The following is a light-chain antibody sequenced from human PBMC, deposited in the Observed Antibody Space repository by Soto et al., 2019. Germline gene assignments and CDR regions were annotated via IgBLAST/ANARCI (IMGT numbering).Light chain of an antibody. V-gene: IGKV3-11*01. CDR3: QYYYESSP. Sequence: EIVLTQSPATLSLSPGERATLSCRASQTVSSYLLWYQQKRGQAPRLLIYGASNRATGIPDRFSGSGSGTDFTLTISRLEPEDFAVYYCQYYYESSPFGRGTKVDIK. J-gene: IGKJ4*01. CDR2: GAS. CDR1: QTVSSY.